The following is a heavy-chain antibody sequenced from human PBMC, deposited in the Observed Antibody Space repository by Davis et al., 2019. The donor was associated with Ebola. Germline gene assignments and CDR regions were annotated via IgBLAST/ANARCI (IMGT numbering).Heavy chain of an antibody. V-gene: IGHV1-24*01. CDR1: GYTLTELS. D-gene: IGHD3-3*01. J-gene: IGHJ6*02. CDR3: ARDLGNYDFWSGYPYGMDV. Sequence: ASVKVSCKVSGYTLTELSMHWVRQAPGKGLEWMGGFDPEDGETIYAQKFQGRVTMTTDTSTSTAYMELRSLRSDDTAVYYCARDLGNYDFWSGYPYGMDVWGQGTTVTVSS. CDR2: FDPEDGET.